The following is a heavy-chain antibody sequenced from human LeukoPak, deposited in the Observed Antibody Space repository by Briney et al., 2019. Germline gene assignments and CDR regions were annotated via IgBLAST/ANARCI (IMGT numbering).Heavy chain of an antibody. CDR2: ISSRGSTI. Sequence: RGSLRLSCAAPGFSFSDYYMSWIRQAPGEGLGWVSYISSRGSTIYYADSVKARFTISRDNAKNSLYLQMNSLRAEDTAVYYCASGRYQLPYDYWGQGTLVTVSS. CDR1: GFSFSDYY. J-gene: IGHJ4*02. D-gene: IGHD2-2*01. CDR3: ASGRYQLPYDY. V-gene: IGHV3-11*01.